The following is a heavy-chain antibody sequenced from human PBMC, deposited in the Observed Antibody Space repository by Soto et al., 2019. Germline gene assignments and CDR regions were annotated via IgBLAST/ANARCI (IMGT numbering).Heavy chain of an antibody. J-gene: IGHJ6*02. CDR1: GGSLSSYG. V-gene: IGHV1-69*01. CDR3: ARESINAIFGVVLSYGMDV. D-gene: IGHD3-3*01. CDR2: VIPFSGTA. Sequence: QVQLVQSGAEVRKPGSSVKVSCKASGGSLSSYGISWVRQAPGQGLEWVGGVIPFSGTANYAQTLQDRVTIIADESTSTAYMELSGLRSEDTALYFGARESINAIFGVVLSYGMDVWGQGTTVIVSS.